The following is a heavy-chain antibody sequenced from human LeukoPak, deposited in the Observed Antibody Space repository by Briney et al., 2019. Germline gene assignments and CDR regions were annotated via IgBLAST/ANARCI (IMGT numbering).Heavy chain of an antibody. CDR3: ATHGWELLGLDY. CDR2: IYYSGST. D-gene: IGHD1-26*01. V-gene: IGHV4-39*01. Sequence: PSETLSLTCTVSGGSISSSSYYWGWIRQPPGKGLGWIGSIYYSGSTYYNPSLKSRVPISVDTPKNQFSLKLSSVTAADTAVYYCATHGWELLGLDYRGQGTLVTVSS. J-gene: IGHJ4*02. CDR1: GGSISSSSYY.